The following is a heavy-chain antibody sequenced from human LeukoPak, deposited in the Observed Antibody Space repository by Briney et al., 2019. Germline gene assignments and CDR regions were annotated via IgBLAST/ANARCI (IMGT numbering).Heavy chain of an antibody. CDR3: AKDTYSSSWGFDY. V-gene: IGHV3-23*01. CDR2: ISGSGGST. CDR1: GFTFSSYA. J-gene: IGHJ4*02. Sequence: GGSLRLSCAASGFTFSSYAMSWVRQAPGKGLEWVSAISGSGGSTYYADSVKGRFTISRGNSKNTLYLQMNSLRAEDTAVYYCAKDTYSSSWGFDYWGQGTLVTVSS. D-gene: IGHD6-6*01.